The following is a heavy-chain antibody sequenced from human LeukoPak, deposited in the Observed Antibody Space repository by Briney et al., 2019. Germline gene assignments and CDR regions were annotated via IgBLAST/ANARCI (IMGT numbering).Heavy chain of an antibody. D-gene: IGHD6-19*01. V-gene: IGHV4-59*08. Sequence: SGTLSLTCTVSGGSIGSDYWTWIRQPPGKGLEYIGYIYYTGGTNYNPSLKSRVTISVDTSKNQFSLKLSSVTAADTAVYFCAKYGNSGWVIDNWGQGTLVTVSS. J-gene: IGHJ4*02. CDR3: AKYGNSGWVIDN. CDR1: GGSIGSDY. CDR2: IYYTGGT.